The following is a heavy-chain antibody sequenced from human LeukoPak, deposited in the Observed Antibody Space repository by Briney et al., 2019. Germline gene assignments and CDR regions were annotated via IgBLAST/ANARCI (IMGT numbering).Heavy chain of an antibody. D-gene: IGHD3-10*01. Sequence: PSETLSLTCTVSGGSISSSSYYWGWIRQPPGKGLEWIGSIYYSGSTYYNPSLKSRVTISVDTSKNQFSLKLSSVTAADTAVYYCARLITMVRGIRGMDVWGEGTTVPVSS. CDR2: IYYSGST. CDR1: GGSISSSSYY. V-gene: IGHV4-39*01. J-gene: IGHJ6*04. CDR3: ARLITMVRGIRGMDV.